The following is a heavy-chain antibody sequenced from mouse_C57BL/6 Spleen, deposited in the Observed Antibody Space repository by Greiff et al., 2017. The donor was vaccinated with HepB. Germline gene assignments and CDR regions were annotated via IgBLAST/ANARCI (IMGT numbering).Heavy chain of an antibody. V-gene: IGHV1-55*01. D-gene: IGHD2-5*01. Sequence: QVHVKQPGAELVKPGASVKMSCKASGYTFTSYWITWVKQRPGQGLEWIGDIYPGSGSTNYNEKFKSKATLTVDTSSSTAYMQLSSLTSEDSAVYYCARSYSNPYYAMDYWGQGTSVTVSS. J-gene: IGHJ4*01. CDR1: GYTFTSYW. CDR3: ARSYSNPYYAMDY. CDR2: IYPGSGST.